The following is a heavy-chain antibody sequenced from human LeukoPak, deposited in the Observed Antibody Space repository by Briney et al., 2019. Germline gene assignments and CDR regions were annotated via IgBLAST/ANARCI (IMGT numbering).Heavy chain of an antibody. CDR1: GGSISSSSYY. D-gene: IGHD6-13*01. V-gene: IGHV4-39*01. CDR2: IYYSGST. Sequence: PSETLSLTCTVSGGSISSSSYYWGWIRQPPGKGLEWIGSIYYSGSTYYNPSLKSRVTISVDTSKNQFSLKLSSVTAADTAVYYCARAGSSSWYYYGMDVWSQGTTVTVSS. J-gene: IGHJ6*02. CDR3: ARAGSSSWYYYGMDV.